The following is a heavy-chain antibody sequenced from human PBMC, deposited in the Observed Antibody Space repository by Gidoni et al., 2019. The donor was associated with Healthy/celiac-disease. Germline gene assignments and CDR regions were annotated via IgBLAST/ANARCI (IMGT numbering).Heavy chain of an antibody. D-gene: IGHD3-22*01. CDR2: IYYSGST. Sequence: QVQLQESGPGLVKPSQTLSLTCTVSGGSISSGDYYWSWIRQPPGKGLEWIGYIYYSGSTYYNPSLKSRVTISVDTSKNQFSLKLSSVTAADTAVYYCARASYDSSGLLGSYYFDYWGQGTLVTVSS. J-gene: IGHJ4*02. CDR3: ARASYDSSGLLGSYYFDY. V-gene: IGHV4-30-4*01. CDR1: GGSISSGDYY.